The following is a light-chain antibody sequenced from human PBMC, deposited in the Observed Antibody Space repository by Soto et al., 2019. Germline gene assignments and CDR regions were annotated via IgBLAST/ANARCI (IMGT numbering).Light chain of an antibody. V-gene: IGKV1-5*03. Sequence: DIQMTQSPSTLSGSVGDRVTITCRASPTISSWLAWYQQKPGKAPKLLIYKASTLKSGVPSRFSGSGSGTEFTLTISSLQPDDVATYYCQHYNSYSEAFGQGTKVDIK. CDR1: PTISSW. CDR3: QHYNSYSEA. CDR2: KAS. J-gene: IGKJ1*01.